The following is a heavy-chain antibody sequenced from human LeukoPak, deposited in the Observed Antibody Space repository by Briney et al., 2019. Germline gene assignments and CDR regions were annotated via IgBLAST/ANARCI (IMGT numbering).Heavy chain of an antibody. CDR2: ISSRSSYI. D-gene: IGHD6-6*01. J-gene: IGHJ4*02. V-gene: IGHV3-21*01. Sequence: GGSLRLSCAVSGITFSSYSMNSVRQAPGKGLEWVSSISSRSSYIYYADSVKGRFTISRDNAKNSLYLQMNSLRAEDTAVHYCARDGVEYSSSSPPFDYWGQGTLVTVSS. CDR1: GITFSSYS. CDR3: ARDGVEYSSSSPPFDY.